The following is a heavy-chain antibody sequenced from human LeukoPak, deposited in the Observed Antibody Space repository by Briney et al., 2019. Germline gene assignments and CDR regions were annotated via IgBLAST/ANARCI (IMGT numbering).Heavy chain of an antibody. V-gene: IGHV4-59*08. D-gene: IGHD6-13*01. J-gene: IGHJ4*02. CDR2: IYYSGST. CDR3: ARLTTVYSSSWYFDY. CDR1: GVSISSYY. Sequence: PSETLSLTCTVSGVSISSYYWSWLRQPPGKGLEWIGYIYYSGSTNYNPSLKSRVTISVDTSKNQFSLKLSSVTAADTAVYYCARLTTVYSSSWYFDYWGQGTLVTVSS.